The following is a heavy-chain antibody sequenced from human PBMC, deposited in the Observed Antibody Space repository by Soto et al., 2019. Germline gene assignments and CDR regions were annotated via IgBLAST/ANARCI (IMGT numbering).Heavy chain of an antibody. CDR1: GFTFSSYG. CDR2: IWYDGSNK. V-gene: IGHV3-33*01. J-gene: IGHJ6*02. CDR3: ARDRGIAAPRHHTIRYYYNGMDV. D-gene: IGHD6-13*01. Sequence: GGSLRLSCAASGFTFSSYGMHWVRQAPGKGLEWVAVIWYDGSNKYYADSVKGRFTISRDNSKNTLYLQMNSLRAEDTAVYYCARDRGIAAPRHHTIRYYYNGMDVWGQGTSVTVSS.